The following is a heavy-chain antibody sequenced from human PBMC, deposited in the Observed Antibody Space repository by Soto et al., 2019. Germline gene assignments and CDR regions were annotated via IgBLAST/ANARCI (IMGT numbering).Heavy chain of an antibody. V-gene: IGHV3-53*01. Sequence: GGSLRLSCAASGLSVSTNYMTWVRQAPGKGLEWVSLIFAGGRTYYADSVKGRFTISRDNSKNTLYLQMNSLSAEDTGVYYCARGRIAAGGTHDAIDIWGQGTMVTVSS. CDR3: ARGRIAAGGTHDAIDI. CDR2: IFAGGRT. J-gene: IGHJ3*02. CDR1: GLSVSTNY. D-gene: IGHD6-13*01.